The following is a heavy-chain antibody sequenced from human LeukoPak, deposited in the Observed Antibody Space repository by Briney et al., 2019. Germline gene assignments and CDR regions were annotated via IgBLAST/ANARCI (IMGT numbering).Heavy chain of an antibody. CDR3: ARDPNSAL. J-gene: IGHJ4*02. CDR2: IHDSGNT. V-gene: IGHV4-4*07. D-gene: IGHD4-23*01. CDR1: GGSINNYY. Sequence: PSETLSLTCTVSGGSINNYYWSWIRQPAGKGLEWIGRIHDSGNTNYNPSLKSRVTMSIDTSKNQFSLKLSSVTAADTAVYYCARDPNSALWGQGTLVTVSS.